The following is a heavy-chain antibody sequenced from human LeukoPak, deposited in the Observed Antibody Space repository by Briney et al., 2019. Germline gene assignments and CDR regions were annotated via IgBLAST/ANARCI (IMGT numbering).Heavy chain of an antibody. CDR1: GYTLTELS. CDR2: FDPEDGET. CDR3: ATSRDKHLPFDY. Sequence: ASVKVSCKVSGYTLTELSMHWVRQAPGKGLEWMGGFDPEDGETIYAQRFQGRVTMTEDTSTDTAYMELSSLRSEDTAVYYCATSRDKHLPFDYWGQGTLVTVSS. D-gene: IGHD5-24*01. V-gene: IGHV1-24*01. J-gene: IGHJ4*02.